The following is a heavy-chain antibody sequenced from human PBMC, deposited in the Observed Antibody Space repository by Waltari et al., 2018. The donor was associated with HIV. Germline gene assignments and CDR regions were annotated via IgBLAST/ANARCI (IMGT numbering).Heavy chain of an antibody. J-gene: IGHJ6*02. Sequence: QVQLVQSGAEVKKPGSSVKVSCKASGGTFSSYAISWVRQAPGQGREWMGGIIPIFGTAHYAQKFKGRVKINADESTSTAYMELSSLRSEDTAVYYCATYCGGDCYPPNGYYGMDVWGQGTTVTVSS. D-gene: IGHD2-21*02. CDR1: GGTFSSYA. V-gene: IGHV1-69*01. CDR2: IIPIFGTA. CDR3: ATYCGGDCYPPNGYYGMDV.